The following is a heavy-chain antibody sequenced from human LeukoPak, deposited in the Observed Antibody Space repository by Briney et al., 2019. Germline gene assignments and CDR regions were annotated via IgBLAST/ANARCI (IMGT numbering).Heavy chain of an antibody. CDR2: ISSSSSYI. J-gene: IGHJ4*02. Sequence: PGGSLRLSCAASGFTFSSYSMNWVRQAPGKGLEWVSSISSSSSYIYYADSVKGRFTISRDNAKNSLYLQMNSLRAEDTAVYYCARAFADGYNSSPFDFWDQGTLVTVSS. V-gene: IGHV3-21*01. D-gene: IGHD5-24*01. CDR1: GFTFSSYS. CDR3: ARAFADGYNSSPFDF.